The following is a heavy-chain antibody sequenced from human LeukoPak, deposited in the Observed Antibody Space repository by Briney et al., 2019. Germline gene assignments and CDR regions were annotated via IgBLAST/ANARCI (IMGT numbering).Heavy chain of an antibody. V-gene: IGHV4-59*08. CDR2: IYYSGST. D-gene: IGHD3-22*01. Sequence: SETLSLTCTVSGGSISSYYWSWIRQPPGKGLEWIGYIYYSGSTNYNPPLKSRVTISVNTSKNQFSLKLSSVTAADTAVYYCARHYYDSSGYYLDAFDIWGQGTMVTVSS. CDR1: GGSISSYY. J-gene: IGHJ3*02. CDR3: ARHYYDSSGYYLDAFDI.